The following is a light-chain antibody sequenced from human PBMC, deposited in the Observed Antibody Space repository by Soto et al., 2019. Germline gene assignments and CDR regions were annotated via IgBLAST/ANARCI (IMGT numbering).Light chain of an antibody. V-gene: IGKV1-27*01. CDR2: AAS. CDR1: RGISNY. CDR3: QKYNSALSWT. Sequence: DIQMTQSPSSLSASVGDRVTITCGASRGISNYLAWCQQKPGKVPKLLIYAASTLQSGVPSRFSGSGSGTDFTLTISSLQPEDVATYYCQKYNSALSWTFGQGTKVDI. J-gene: IGKJ1*01.